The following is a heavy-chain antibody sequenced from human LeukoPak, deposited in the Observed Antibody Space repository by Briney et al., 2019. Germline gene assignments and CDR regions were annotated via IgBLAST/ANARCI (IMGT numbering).Heavy chain of an antibody. Sequence: KPGGSLRLSCATSGFTFSNAWMTWVRQAQGKGLEWVGRIKTKGEGGTVDYAAPVKGRFTISRDDSKNTLYLQMNSLRAEDTAVYYCAKDLRGTYAFDIWGQGTMVTVSS. CDR1: GFTFSNAW. V-gene: IGHV3-15*01. D-gene: IGHD1-26*01. J-gene: IGHJ3*02. CDR2: IKTKGEGGTV. CDR3: AKDLRGTYAFDI.